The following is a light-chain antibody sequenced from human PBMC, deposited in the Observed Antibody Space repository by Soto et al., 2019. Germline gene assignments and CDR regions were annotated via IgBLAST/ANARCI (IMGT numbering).Light chain of an antibody. J-gene: IGKJ1*01. CDR2: EAS. V-gene: IGKV3-11*01. CDR3: QQRSNWPRT. CDR1: QSVSSY. Sequence: EIVLTQSPATLSLSPGERATLSCRASQSVSSYLAWYQQKPGQAPRLLIYEASNRATGIPARFSGSGSGTDFTLTISILEPEDFAVYYCQQRSNWPRTFGQGTKVEIK.